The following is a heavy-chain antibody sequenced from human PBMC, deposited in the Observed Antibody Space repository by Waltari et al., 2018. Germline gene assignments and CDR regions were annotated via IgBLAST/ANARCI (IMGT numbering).Heavy chain of an antibody. V-gene: IGHV3-7*01. CDR1: GFTLSGYS. Sequence: EVQLVESGGGLVQPGGSLRLSCKASGFTLSGYSWVWVRQAPGKGLEWVATIKQDGSESYYVDSVKGRFTFSRDNAKNSLYLQMNSLRAEDTAVYYCARPYSSGWYINFDYWGQGTLVTVSS. D-gene: IGHD6-19*01. CDR2: IKQDGSES. J-gene: IGHJ4*02. CDR3: ARPYSSGWYINFDY.